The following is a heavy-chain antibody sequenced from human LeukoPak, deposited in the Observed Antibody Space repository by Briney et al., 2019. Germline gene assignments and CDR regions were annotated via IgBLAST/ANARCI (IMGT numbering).Heavy chain of an antibody. CDR2: IYSSGIT. CDR3: ARGITGRGRFDP. Sequence: SETLSLTCTVSGGSITSGSFYWAWIRQSAGKGLEWIGRIYSSGITNYNPSLKSRLTMSIDTSKSQFFLNLSSLTAADTAVYYCARGITGRGRFDPWGQGTLVTVSS. V-gene: IGHV4-61*02. D-gene: IGHD3-10*01. CDR1: GGSITSGSFY. J-gene: IGHJ5*02.